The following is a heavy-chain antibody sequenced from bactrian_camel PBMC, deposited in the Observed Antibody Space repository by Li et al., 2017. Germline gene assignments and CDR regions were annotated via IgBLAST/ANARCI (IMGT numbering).Heavy chain of an antibody. D-gene: IGHD5*01. Sequence: HVLLVESGGGSVEAGGSPKLSCEAPGHTYKTNLMGWFRQAPGKEREGVAAIYTADGTTYYADSVKGRFTISRDNAKYAIYLQMDSLKPEDTAMYTCGIRGPLHYGGYWYEFQILGQGTQVTVS. V-gene: IGHV3S1*01. J-gene: IGHJ4*01. CDR2: IYTADGTT. CDR1: GHTYKTNL.